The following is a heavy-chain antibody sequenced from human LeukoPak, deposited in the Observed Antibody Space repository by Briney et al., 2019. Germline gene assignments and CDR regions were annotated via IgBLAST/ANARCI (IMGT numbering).Heavy chain of an antibody. J-gene: IGHJ4*02. Sequence: SQTLSLTCTVSGGSISIYYWSCIRQPAGKGLEWIGRIYTSGRTNYNPSLKSRVTMSVDTSNNQFSLQLRSVTAAATAVYYCARGVFIAASQYGYWGQGTLVTVSS. CDR2: IYTSGRT. V-gene: IGHV4-4*07. CDR1: GGSISIYY. D-gene: IGHD6-13*01. CDR3: ARGVFIAASQYGY.